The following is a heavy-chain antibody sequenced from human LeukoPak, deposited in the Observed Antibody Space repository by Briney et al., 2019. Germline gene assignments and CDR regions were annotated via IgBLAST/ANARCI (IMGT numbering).Heavy chain of an antibody. CDR2: ISAYNGNT. V-gene: IGHV1-18*01. CDR1: GYTFTSYG. Sequence: ASVKVSCKASGYTFTSYGISWVRQAPGQGLEWMGWISAYNGNTNYAQKLQGRVTMTTGTSTSTAYMELRSLRSDDTAVYYCARASGGYIVVVGGDYWGQGTLVTVSS. J-gene: IGHJ4*02. CDR3: ARASGGYIVVVGGDY. D-gene: IGHD3-22*01.